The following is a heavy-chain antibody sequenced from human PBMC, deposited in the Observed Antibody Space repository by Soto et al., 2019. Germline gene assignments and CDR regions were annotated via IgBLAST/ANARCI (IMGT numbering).Heavy chain of an antibody. CDR1: GFTFTIYA. CDR3: ANNWDCSGGTRYSYYSYDVDV. D-gene: IGHD2-15*01. Sequence: EVQLLESGGGLVQPGGSLRLSCAASGFTFTIYAMSWVRQAPGKGLEWVSGISGSGGNTYYADSVKGRFTISRDNSKNTLYLQMNSLRAEDTAVYYCANNWDCSGGTRYSYYSYDVDVWGQGTTVTVSS. CDR2: ISGSGGNT. V-gene: IGHV3-23*01. J-gene: IGHJ6*02.